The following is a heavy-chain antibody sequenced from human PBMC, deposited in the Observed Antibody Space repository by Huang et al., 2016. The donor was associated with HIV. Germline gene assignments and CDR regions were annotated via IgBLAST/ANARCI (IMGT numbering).Heavy chain of an antibody. D-gene: IGHD4-17*01. CDR2: MNPNTGNA. J-gene: IGHJ4*02. CDR3: ARSAYGDLDY. Sequence: QVHLVQSGAEVKKPGASVKVSCKASGYTFTNYDINWVRQAPGRGRGWRGWMNPNTGNAGFAQSFQGRGTMTRKTSITTAYMELTSLTSEDTAVYYCARSAYGDLDYWGLGTLVIVSS. CDR1: GYTFTNYD. V-gene: IGHV1-8*02.